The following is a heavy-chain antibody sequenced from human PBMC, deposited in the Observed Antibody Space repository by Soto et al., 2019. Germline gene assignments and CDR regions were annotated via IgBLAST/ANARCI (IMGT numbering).Heavy chain of an antibody. CDR3: STNNWFDP. V-gene: IGHV3-23*01. Sequence: EVQLLEFGGGLVPPGGSLRLSCAASGFSFSTYAMSWVRQAPGKGLEWVSSISGSGNFTYYADSVKGRLTISRDNSKNTLYLQMSNLRAEDTAVYYCSTNNWFDPWGQGTLVTVSS. D-gene: IGHD1-1*01. CDR1: GFSFSTYA. J-gene: IGHJ5*02. CDR2: ISGSGNFT.